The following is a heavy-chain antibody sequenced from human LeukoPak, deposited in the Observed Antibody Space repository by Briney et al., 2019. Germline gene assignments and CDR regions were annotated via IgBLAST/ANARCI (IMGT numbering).Heavy chain of an antibody. CDR3: ARHRHNHHYTD. D-gene: IGHD2-2*02. CDR2: IYYSGST. V-gene: IGHV4-39*01. Sequence: GSLRLSCAASGFTFSSYWMHWVRQAPGKGLEWIGSIYYSGSTYYNPSLTGRVTISVDTSKTQFSLKLSSVTAADTALYYCARHRHNHHYTDWGQGTLVTVSS. J-gene: IGHJ4*02. CDR1: GFTFSSYW.